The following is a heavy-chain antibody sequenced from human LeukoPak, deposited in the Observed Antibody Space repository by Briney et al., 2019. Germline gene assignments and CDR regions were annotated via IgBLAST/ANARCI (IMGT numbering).Heavy chain of an antibody. J-gene: IGHJ4*02. D-gene: IGHD4/OR15-4a*01. CDR1: GFTVSRKY. Sequence: GGSLRLSCAASGFTVSRKYMSWVRQAPGKGLEWVAVIYTDASTYYADSVKGRFTISRDNSKNTVYLQMNSLRAEDTAVYYCIRDYGDYWGQGTLVTVSS. CDR3: IRDYGDY. CDR2: IYTDAST. V-gene: IGHV3-53*01.